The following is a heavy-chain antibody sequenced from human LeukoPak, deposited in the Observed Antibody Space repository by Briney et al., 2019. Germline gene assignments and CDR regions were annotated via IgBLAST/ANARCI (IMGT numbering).Heavy chain of an antibody. J-gene: IGHJ6*03. CDR2: ISAYNGNT. CDR1: GYTFTSYG. Sequence: ASAKVSCTASGYTFTSYGISWVRQAPGQGLEWMGWISAYNGNTNYAQKLQGRVTMTTDTSTSTAYMELRSLRSDDTAVYYCARDYLARGHGMDVWGKGTTVTVSS. CDR3: ARDYLARGHGMDV. D-gene: IGHD3-10*01. V-gene: IGHV1-18*01.